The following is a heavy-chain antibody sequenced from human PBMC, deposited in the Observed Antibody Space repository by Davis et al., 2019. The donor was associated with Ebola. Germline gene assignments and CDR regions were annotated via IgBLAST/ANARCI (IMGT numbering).Heavy chain of an antibody. Sequence: PGGSLRLSCKGSGYSFTSYWIGWVRQMPGKGLEWMGTIYPGDSDTRYSPSFQGQVTISADKSISTAYLQWSSLKASDTAMYYCARHYCSGGSCYSGTYYYYYGMDVWGQGTTVTVSS. D-gene: IGHD2-15*01. CDR3: ARHYCSGGSCYSGTYYYYYGMDV. J-gene: IGHJ6*02. V-gene: IGHV5-51*01. CDR2: IYPGDSDT. CDR1: GYSFTSYW.